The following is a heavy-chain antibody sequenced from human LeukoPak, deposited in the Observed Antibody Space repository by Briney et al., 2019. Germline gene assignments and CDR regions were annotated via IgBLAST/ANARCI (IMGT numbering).Heavy chain of an antibody. J-gene: IGHJ4*02. Sequence: PSETLSLTCTVSGGSISSYYWSWIRQPPGKGLEWIGIIYYTGSTYYNPSLKSRVTVSVDTSKNQFSLRLSSVTAADTAVYYCGRAGQWLVRGYFDYWGQGTLVTVSS. CDR2: IYYTGST. V-gene: IGHV4-39*07. D-gene: IGHD6-19*01. CDR3: GRAGQWLVRGYFDY. CDR1: GGSISSYY.